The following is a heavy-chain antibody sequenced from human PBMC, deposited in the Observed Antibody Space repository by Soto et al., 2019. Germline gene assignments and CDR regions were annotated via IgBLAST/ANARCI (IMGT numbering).Heavy chain of an antibody. D-gene: IGHD4-17*01. CDR2: ISAYNGNT. CDR3: ARRHMTTVTNNWFDP. J-gene: IGHJ5*02. V-gene: IGHV1-18*04. CDR1: GYTFTSYG. Sequence: GASVKVSCKASGYTFTSYGISWVRQAPGQGLEWMGWISAYNGNTNYAQKLQGRVTMTTDTSTSTAYMELRSLRSDDTAVYYCARRHMTTVTNNWFDPWGQGTLVTVSS.